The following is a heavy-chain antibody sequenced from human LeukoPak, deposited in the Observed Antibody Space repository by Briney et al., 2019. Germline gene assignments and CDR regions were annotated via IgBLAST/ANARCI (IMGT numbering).Heavy chain of an antibody. CDR1: GFTFDDYA. J-gene: IGHJ4*02. CDR3: AKDIVRYCSSTSCSPFDY. D-gene: IGHD2-2*01. V-gene: IGHV3-9*03. Sequence: GRSLRLSCAAPGFTFDDYAMHWVRHAPGKGLEWVSGISWNSGSIGYADSVKGRFTISRDNAKNSLYLQMNSLRAEDMALYYCAKDIVRYCSSTSCSPFDYWGQGTLVTVSS. CDR2: ISWNSGSI.